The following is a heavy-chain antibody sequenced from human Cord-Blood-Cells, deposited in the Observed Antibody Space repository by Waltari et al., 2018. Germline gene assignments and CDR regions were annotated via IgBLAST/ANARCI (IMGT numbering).Heavy chain of an antibody. J-gene: IGHJ2*01. D-gene: IGHD6-13*01. CDR3: ATGSSSSYWYFDL. V-gene: IGHV1-69-2*01. CDR1: GYTFTDYY. Sequence: EVQLVQSGAEVKKPGATVKISCKVSGYTFTDYYMHWVQQAPGKGLEWMGLVEPEDGETIDAEKYKGRVTITADTSTDTAYMERSSLRSEDTAVYYCATGSSSSYWYFDLWGRGTLVTVSS. CDR2: VEPEDGET.